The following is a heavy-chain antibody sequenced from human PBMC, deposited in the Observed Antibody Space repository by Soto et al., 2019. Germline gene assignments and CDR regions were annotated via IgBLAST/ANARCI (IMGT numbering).Heavy chain of an antibody. CDR3: ATQKWDILIGANYFDP. CDR2: INPNGGST. J-gene: IGHJ5*02. V-gene: IGHV1-46*01. D-gene: IGHD3-9*01. Sequence: ASVKVSCKAPADTFTSYYIHWVRQAPGHGLEWMGIINPNGGSTRFAQTFQGRITMTTDTSTSTVYMELRSLRSEDTAMYYCATQKWDILIGANYFDPWGQGTLVTVSS. CDR1: ADTFTSYY.